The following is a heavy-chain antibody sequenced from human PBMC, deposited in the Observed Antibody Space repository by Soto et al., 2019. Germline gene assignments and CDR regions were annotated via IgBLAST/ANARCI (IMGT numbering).Heavy chain of an antibody. CDR3: MRGIAILSDY. CDR2: IYYSGST. Sequence: SETLSLTCAVSGGSISSGGYYWSWIRQHPGKGLEWIGYIYYSGSTNYNPSLKSRVTISVDTSKNQFSLKLSSVTAADTAVYYSMRGIAILSDYRCTATLVTVSS. V-gene: IGHV4-61*08. CDR1: GGSISSGGYY. J-gene: IGHJ4*02. D-gene: IGHD6-13*01.